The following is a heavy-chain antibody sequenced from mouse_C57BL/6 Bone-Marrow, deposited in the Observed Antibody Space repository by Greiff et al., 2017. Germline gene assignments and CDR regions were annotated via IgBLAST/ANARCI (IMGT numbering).Heavy chain of an antibody. J-gene: IGHJ4*01. CDR1: GFNIKDDY. CDR3: TRNAMDY. V-gene: IGHV14-4*01. Sequence: EVKLVESGAELVRPGASVKLSCTASGFNIKDDYMHWVKQRPEQGLEWIGWIDPENGDTEYASKFQGKATITADTSSNTAYLQLSSLTSEDTAVYYCTRNAMDYEDRGTAVTVTA. CDR2: IDPENGDT.